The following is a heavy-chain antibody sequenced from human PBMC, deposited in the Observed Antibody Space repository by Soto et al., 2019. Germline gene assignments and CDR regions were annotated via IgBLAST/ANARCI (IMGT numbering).Heavy chain of an antibody. CDR1: GGSFSGYY. CDR3: ARADRTLVTSYSLDV. Sequence: PSETLSLTCAVYGGSFSGYYWTWIRQPPGKGLEWIGEINHSGTINFNPSLKSRLTISLDTSKKHFSLKLSSVTDADTAAYYCARADRTLVTSYSLDVWGQGTKVT. D-gene: IGHD2-21*02. V-gene: IGHV4-34*01. CDR2: INHSGTI. J-gene: IGHJ6*02.